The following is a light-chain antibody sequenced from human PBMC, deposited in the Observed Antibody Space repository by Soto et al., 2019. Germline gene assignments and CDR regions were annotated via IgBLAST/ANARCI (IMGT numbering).Light chain of an antibody. CDR3: LQYNSYPFT. Sequence: DIQMTQSPSAMSASLGDRVTITCRASQGISNSLAWFQQKPGKVPKRLIYGASTLQSGAPSRFSGSASGAAFTLTISSLQPEDFETYYCLQYNSYPFTFGGGTKVDIX. V-gene: IGKV1-17*03. CDR1: QGISNS. J-gene: IGKJ4*01. CDR2: GAS.